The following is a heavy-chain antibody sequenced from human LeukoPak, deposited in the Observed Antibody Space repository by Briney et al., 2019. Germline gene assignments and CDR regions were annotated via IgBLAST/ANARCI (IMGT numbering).Heavy chain of an antibody. J-gene: IGHJ4*02. CDR2: IYHSGST. D-gene: IGHD1-26*01. CDR3: AREEDGGTYY. V-gene: IGHV4-59*01. CDR1: GDSISGYY. Sequence: SETLSLTCTVSGDSISGYYWGWLRQPPGEGLQWIGYIYHSGSTDYNPSLKSRVSMSVDRSENQFSLNLGSVTAADTAVYYCAREEDGGTYYWGQGTLVTVSS.